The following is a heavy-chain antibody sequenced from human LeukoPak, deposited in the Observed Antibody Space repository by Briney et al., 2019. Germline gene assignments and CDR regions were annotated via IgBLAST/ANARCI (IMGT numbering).Heavy chain of an antibody. V-gene: IGHV3-9*01. J-gene: IGHJ4*02. CDR2: TSRNSGSI. D-gene: IGHD5-12*01. CDR3: AKDISSGYAVTVFDY. CDR1: GFTFDDYA. Sequence: GGSLSLSCPASGFTFDDYAMHWVRQAPGQGLEWVAGTSRNSGSIGYADSVKGRFTISRDNAKNSLYLQMNSLRAEDTALYYCAKDISSGYAVTVFDYWGQGTLVTVSS.